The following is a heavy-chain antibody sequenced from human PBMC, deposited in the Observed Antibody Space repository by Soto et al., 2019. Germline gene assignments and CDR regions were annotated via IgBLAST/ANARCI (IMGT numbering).Heavy chain of an antibody. Sequence: GGSLRLSCAASGFTFSSYAMSWVRQAPGKGLEWLSHISSSGIFTDYADSVKGRFTISRDNSKNTLYLQMNSLRAEDTAVYYCARDRSLMDYWGQGTLVTVSS. J-gene: IGHJ4*02. CDR2: ISSSGIFT. CDR1: GFTFSSYA. CDR3: ARDRSLMDY. V-gene: IGHV3-23*01.